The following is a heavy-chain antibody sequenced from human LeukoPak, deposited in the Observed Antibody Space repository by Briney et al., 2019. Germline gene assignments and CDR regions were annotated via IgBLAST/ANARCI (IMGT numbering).Heavy chain of an antibody. J-gene: IGHJ4*02. D-gene: IGHD6-19*01. CDR3: ARRIAVGGYLDY. CDR2: MSYSGST. Sequence: PSETLSLPCTVSGGSIRSYYWNWIRQPPGKGLEWIGYMSYSGSTNYNPSLTSRVTILVDTSKNQFSLKLSSVTAADTAVYYCARRIAVGGYLDYWGQGTQVTVSS. V-gene: IGHV4-59*01. CDR1: GGSIRSYY.